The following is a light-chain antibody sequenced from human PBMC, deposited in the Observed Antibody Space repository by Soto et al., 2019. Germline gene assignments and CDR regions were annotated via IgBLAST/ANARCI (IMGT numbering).Light chain of an antibody. V-gene: IGKV1-16*02. J-gene: IGKJ5*01. CDR3: QHDT. CDR1: QGISNY. Sequence: DIQMTQCPSSLSASGGDRVTITCRASQGISNYLGWFQQKPGKAPKSLIYDAYSVPSGVPSKFSGSGSGTDFTLTISSLLPENFATYYCQHDTFGQGTRLE. CDR2: DAY.